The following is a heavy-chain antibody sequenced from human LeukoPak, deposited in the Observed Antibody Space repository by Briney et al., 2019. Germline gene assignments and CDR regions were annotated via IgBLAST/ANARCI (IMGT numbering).Heavy chain of an antibody. V-gene: IGHV4-39*07. J-gene: IGHJ4*02. CDR1: GGSISSSSYY. Sequence: PSETLSLTCTVSGGSISSSSYYWGWIRQPPGKGLEWIGSIYYSGSTYYNPSLKSRVTISVDTSKNQFSLKLSSVTAADTAVYYCATGRAAAGDYWGQETLVTVSS. CDR2: IYYSGST. CDR3: ATGRAAAGDY. D-gene: IGHD6-13*01.